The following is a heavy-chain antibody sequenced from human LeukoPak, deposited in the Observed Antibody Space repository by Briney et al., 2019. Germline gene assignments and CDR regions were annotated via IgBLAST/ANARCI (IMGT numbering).Heavy chain of an antibody. CDR2: ISYDGSNK. Sequence: GRSLRLSCAASGFTFSSYAMHWVRQAPGKGLEWVAVISYDGSNKYYADSVKGRFTISRDNSKNTLYLQMNSLRPDDTAVYYCAKDGGDWGQGTLVTVSS. D-gene: IGHD3-16*01. V-gene: IGHV3-30*04. J-gene: IGHJ4*02. CDR3: AKDGGD. CDR1: GFTFSSYA.